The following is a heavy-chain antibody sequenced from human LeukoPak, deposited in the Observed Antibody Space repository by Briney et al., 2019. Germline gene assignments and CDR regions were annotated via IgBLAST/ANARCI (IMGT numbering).Heavy chain of an antibody. CDR3: AREAVAGDFDY. CDR1: GFHFSDYY. J-gene: IGHJ4*02. CDR2: ISSSGSTI. Sequence: GSLRLSCAAPGFHFSDYYMGWVRQAPGKGLGWGSLISSSGSTIYYADAVKGRFTISRDNAKNSLYLQMNSLRAEDTAVYYCAREAVAGDFDYWGQGTLVTVSS. V-gene: IGHV3-11*04. D-gene: IGHD6-19*01.